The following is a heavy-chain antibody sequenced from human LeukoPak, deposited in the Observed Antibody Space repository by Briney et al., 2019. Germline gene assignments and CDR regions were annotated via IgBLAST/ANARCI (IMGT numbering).Heavy chain of an antibody. Sequence: SVKVSCKASGGTFSSYAISWVRQAPGQGLEWMGGIIPIFGTANYAQKFQGRVTITADESTSTAYMELSSLRSEDTAVYYCARDFVDYDILTGYHYNWFDPWGQGTLVTVSS. CDR3: ARDFVDYDILTGYHYNWFDP. CDR1: GGTFSSYA. J-gene: IGHJ5*02. CDR2: IIPIFGTA. V-gene: IGHV1-69*13. D-gene: IGHD3-9*01.